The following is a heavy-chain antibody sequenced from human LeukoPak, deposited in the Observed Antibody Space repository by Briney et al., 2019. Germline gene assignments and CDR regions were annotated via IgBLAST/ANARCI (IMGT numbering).Heavy chain of an antibody. V-gene: IGHV3-74*01. CDR1: GFTFSRYW. CDR2: IKSDGKT. D-gene: IGHD3-22*01. CDR3: ARAPSEVGGYYPEYFRH. Sequence: GGSLRLSCEASGFTFSRYWMHWVRQAPGKGLVWVSRIKSDGKTNYADSVKGRFTISRDNARNTVSLQMDSLRAEDTGVYYCARAPSEVGGYYPEYFRHWGQGTLVTVSS. J-gene: IGHJ1*01.